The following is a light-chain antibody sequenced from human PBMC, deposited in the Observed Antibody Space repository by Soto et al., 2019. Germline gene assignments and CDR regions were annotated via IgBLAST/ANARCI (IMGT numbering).Light chain of an antibody. CDR2: QAT. CDR1: SSDIASFNY. V-gene: IGLV2-14*01. CDR3: NSYSSSTFYV. J-gene: IGLJ1*01. Sequence: QSVLAQPASVSGSPGQSITISCTGSSSDIASFNYVSWYQQYPGKAPKLLIYQATSQASGVSHRFSGSKFGDTASLTISGLQPEDEAEYYCNSYSSSTFYVFGTGTKVTVL.